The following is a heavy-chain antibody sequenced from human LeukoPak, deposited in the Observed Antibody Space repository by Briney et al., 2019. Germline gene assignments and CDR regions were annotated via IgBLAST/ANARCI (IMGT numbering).Heavy chain of an antibody. J-gene: IGHJ5*02. Sequence: GGSLRLSCAASGFTFSSYAVSWVRQAPGKGLEWVSAISGSGGSTYYADSVKGRFTISRDNSKNTLYLQMNSLRAEDTAVYYCAKDRRPTIVVVPAAPLGNWFDPWGQGTLVTVSS. D-gene: IGHD2-2*01. CDR3: AKDRRPTIVVVPAAPLGNWFDP. V-gene: IGHV3-23*01. CDR1: GFTFSSYA. CDR2: ISGSGGST.